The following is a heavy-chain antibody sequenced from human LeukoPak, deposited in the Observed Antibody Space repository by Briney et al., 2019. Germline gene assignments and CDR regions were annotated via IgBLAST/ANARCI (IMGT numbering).Heavy chain of an antibody. Sequence: ASVKVSCKASGGTFTSYAICWVRQAPGPGLEWMGGIIPNFGTANYAQKVQGRVTITSDKYTSKAYMELSSLRSEDTAVYYCARDSYYGSGSYYPWEVYFDYWGQGTLVTVSS. V-gene: IGHV1-69*06. CDR1: GGTFTSYA. CDR3: ARDSYYGSGSYYPWEVYFDY. J-gene: IGHJ4*02. CDR2: IIPNFGTA. D-gene: IGHD3-10*01.